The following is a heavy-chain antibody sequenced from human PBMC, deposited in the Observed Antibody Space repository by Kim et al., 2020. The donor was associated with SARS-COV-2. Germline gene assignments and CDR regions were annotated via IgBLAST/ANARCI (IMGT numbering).Heavy chain of an antibody. CDR2: IYYSGST. J-gene: IGHJ5*02. Sequence: SETLSLTCTVSGGSISSSSYYWGWIRQPPGKGLEWIGSIYYSGSTYYNPSLKSRVTISVDTSKNQFSLKLSSVTAADTAVYYCARAEGDYSSSWSNWFDPWGQGTLVTVSS. CDR1: GGSISSSSYY. V-gene: IGHV4-39*07. D-gene: IGHD6-13*01. CDR3: ARAEGDYSSSWSNWFDP.